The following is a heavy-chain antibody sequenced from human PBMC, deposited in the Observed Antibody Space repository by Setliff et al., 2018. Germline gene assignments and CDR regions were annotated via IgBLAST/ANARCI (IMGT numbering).Heavy chain of an antibody. CDR3: ARGWGSGWSKEGAFDI. J-gene: IGHJ3*02. CDR2: INHSGST. D-gene: IGHD6-19*01. Sequence: SETLSLTCAVYGGSFSGYYWSWLRQPPGKGLGWIGEINHSGSTNYNPSLKSRVTISVDTSKNQFSLKLSSVTAADTAVYYCARGWGSGWSKEGAFDIWGQGTMGTVS. CDR1: GGSFSGYY. V-gene: IGHV4-34*01.